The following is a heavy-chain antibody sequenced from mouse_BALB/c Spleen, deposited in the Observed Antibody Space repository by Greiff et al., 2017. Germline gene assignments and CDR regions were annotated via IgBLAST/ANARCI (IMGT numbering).Heavy chain of an antibody. J-gene: IGHJ2*01. CDR1: GYTFTSYT. V-gene: IGHV1-4*01. CDR2: INPSSGYT. CDR3: ARDYGYYFDY. D-gene: IGHD1-2*01. Sequence: VKLMESGAELARPGASVKMSCKASGYTFTSYTMHWVKQRPGQGLEWIGYINPSSGYTNYNQKFKDKATLTADKSSSTAYMQLSSLTSEDSAVYYCARDYGYYFDYWGQGTTLTVSS.